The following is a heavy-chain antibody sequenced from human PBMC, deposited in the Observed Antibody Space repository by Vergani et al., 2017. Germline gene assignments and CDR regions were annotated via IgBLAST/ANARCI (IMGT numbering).Heavy chain of an antibody. D-gene: IGHD3-22*01. J-gene: IGHJ6*03. CDR1: GDRVSNKSAG. CDR3: AREDISLTVEGANYMDI. V-gene: IGHV6-1*01. Sequence: QVQLHQSGPGLVKPSQTLSLSCAISGDRVSNKSAGWNWIRQSPSRGLEWLGRTYFMSKWYNDYAASVKSRMTINSDTSKNLFSLQLQSVTTEDTAVYYCAREDISLTVEGANYMDIWGKGTTVTGAS. CDR2: TYFMSKWYN.